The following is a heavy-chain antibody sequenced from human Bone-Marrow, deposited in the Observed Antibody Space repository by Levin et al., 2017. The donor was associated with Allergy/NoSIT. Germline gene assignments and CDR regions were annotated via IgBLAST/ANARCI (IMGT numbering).Heavy chain of an antibody. CDR3: EKEERSGYAHFDY. CDR2: ISYDGSNK. CDR1: GFTFSSYG. V-gene: IGHV3-30*18. D-gene: IGHD3-22*01. Sequence: GGSLRLSCAASGFTFSSYGMHWVRQAPGKGLEWVAVISYDGSNKYYADSVKGRFTISRDNSKNTLYLQMNSLRAEDTGVYYCEKEERSGYAHFDYWGQGTLVTV. J-gene: IGHJ4*02.